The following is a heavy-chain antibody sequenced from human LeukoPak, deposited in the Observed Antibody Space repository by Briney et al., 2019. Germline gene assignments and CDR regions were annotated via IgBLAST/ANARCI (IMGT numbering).Heavy chain of an antibody. V-gene: IGHV4-31*03. CDR3: ARNGDYAYDAFDI. Sequence: SETLSLTFTVSGGSISSGGYYWSWIRQHPGKGLEWIGYIYYSGSTYYNPSLKSRVTISVDTSKNQFSLKLSSVTAADTAVYYCARNGDYAYDAFDIWGQGTMVTVSS. D-gene: IGHD4-17*01. CDR2: IYYSGST. CDR1: GGSISSGGYY. J-gene: IGHJ3*02.